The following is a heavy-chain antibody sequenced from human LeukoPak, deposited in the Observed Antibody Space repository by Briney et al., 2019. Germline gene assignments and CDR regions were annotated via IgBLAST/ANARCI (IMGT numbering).Heavy chain of an antibody. Sequence: PSETLSLTCTVSGGSISSSSYYWGWIRQPPGKGLEWIGSIYYSGSTYYNPSLKSRVTISVDTSKNQFSLKLSSVTAADTAVYYCATSRLPDPRYWGQGTLVTVSS. D-gene: IGHD2-15*01. J-gene: IGHJ4*02. CDR2: IYYSGST. CDR1: GGSISSSSYY. CDR3: ATSRLPDPRY. V-gene: IGHV4-39*01.